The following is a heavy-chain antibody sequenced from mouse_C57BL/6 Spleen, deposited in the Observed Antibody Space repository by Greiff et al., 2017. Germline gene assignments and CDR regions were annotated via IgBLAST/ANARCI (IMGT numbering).Heavy chain of an antibody. D-gene: IGHD1-1*01. CDR3: ASPLFITTVVAFDY. CDR1: GYSFTSYY. CDR2: IYPGSGNT. J-gene: IGHJ2*01. Sequence: QVQLKESGPELVKPGASVKISCKASGYSFTSYYIHWVKQRPGQGLEWIGWIYPGSGNTKYNEKFKGKATLTADTSSSTAYMQLSSLTSEDSAVYYCASPLFITTVVAFDYWGQGTTLTVSS. V-gene: IGHV1-66*01.